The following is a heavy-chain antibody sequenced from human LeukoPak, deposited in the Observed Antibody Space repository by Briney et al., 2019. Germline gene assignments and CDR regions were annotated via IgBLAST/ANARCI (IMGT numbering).Heavy chain of an antibody. D-gene: IGHD6-13*01. V-gene: IGHV4-59*01. J-gene: IGHJ5*02. CDR3: ARAKAAAGTSWFDP. CDR2: IYYSGST. Sequence: SETLSLTCTVSGGSISSYYWSWIRQPPGKGLEWIGYIYYSGSTNYNPSLKSRVTISVDTSKNQFSLKLSSVTAADTGVYYCARAKAAAGTSWFDPWGQGTLVTVSS. CDR1: GGSISSYY.